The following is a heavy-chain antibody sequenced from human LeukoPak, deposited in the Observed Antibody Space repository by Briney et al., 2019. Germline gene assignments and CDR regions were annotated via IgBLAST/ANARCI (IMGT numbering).Heavy chain of an antibody. CDR1: GFTFDDYG. J-gene: IGHJ4*01. V-gene: IGHV4-59*01. CDR2: IDHSGST. CDR3: ARLKATVSIHAYFDS. D-gene: IGHD4-17*01. Sequence: PGGSLRLSCAASGFTFDDYGMSWVRQAPGKGLEWIGYIDHSGSTNYNPSLKSRVSISSDTSKNQFSLELSSVTAADTAVYYCARLKATVSIHAYFDSWGQGTLVTVSS.